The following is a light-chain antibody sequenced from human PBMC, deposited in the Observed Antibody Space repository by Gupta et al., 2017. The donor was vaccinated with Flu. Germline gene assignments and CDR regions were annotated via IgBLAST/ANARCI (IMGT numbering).Light chain of an antibody. V-gene: IGKV3-20*01. CDR3: QQDGGSPRT. Sequence: EIVLTQSPATLSLSPGERATLSCRASQSVSSSYLAWYQQKPGQAPRLLIYDASSRATGIPDRFSGSGSGTYFTLTISRLDPEDFAVYWCQQDGGSPRTFGQGTKVEIK. J-gene: IGKJ1*01. CDR1: QSVSSSY. CDR2: DAS.